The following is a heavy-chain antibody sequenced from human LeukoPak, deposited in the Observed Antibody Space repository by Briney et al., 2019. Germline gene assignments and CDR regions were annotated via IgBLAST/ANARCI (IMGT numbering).Heavy chain of an antibody. CDR2: MNPNSGNT. D-gene: IGHD6-19*01. CDR3: ARGRVYSSGWDFGY. CDR1: GYTFTSYD. Sequence: ASVKVSCKASGYTFTSYDINWVRQATGQGLEWMGWMNPNSGNTGYAQKFQGRVTMTRNTSISTAYMELSSLRSEDTAVYYCARGRVYSSGWDFGYWGQGTLVTVSS. V-gene: IGHV1-8*01. J-gene: IGHJ4*02.